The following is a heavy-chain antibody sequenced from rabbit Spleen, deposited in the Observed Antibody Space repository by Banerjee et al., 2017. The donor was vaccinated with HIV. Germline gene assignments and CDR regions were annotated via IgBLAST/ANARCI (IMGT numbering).Heavy chain of an antibody. D-gene: IGHD8-1*01. CDR2: IYADRSGST. Sequence: QSLEESGGDLVKPEGSLTLTCTASGFSFSSSYYMCWVRQAPGKGLECIACIYADRSGSTYYASWVNGRFPISSHNAQNTLYLQLSSLTAADTATYFCARDSGTSFSTYGMDLWGQGTLVTVS. CDR3: ARDSGTSFSTYGMDL. CDR1: GFSFSSSYY. V-gene: IGHV1S40*01. J-gene: IGHJ6*01.